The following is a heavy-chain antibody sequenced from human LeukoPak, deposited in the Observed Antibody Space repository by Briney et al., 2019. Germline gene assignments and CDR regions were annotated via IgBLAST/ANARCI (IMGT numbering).Heavy chain of an antibody. CDR1: GYTFTTYY. CDR3: ARQQGLQNLNFDY. J-gene: IGHJ4*02. D-gene: IGHD4-11*01. Sequence: PRASVKVSCKASGYTFTTYYIHWVRQAPGQGLEWMGIINPIGGTTDYAQKFQGRVTMTRDTSTSTVYMELSSLRSEDTAVYYCARQQGLQNLNFDYWGQGTLVTVSS. CDR2: INPIGGTT. V-gene: IGHV1-46*01.